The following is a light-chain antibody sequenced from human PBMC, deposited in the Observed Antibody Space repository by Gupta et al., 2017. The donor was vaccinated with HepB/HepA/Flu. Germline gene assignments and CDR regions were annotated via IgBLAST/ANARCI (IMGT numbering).Light chain of an antibody. CDR2: GAS. CDR3: QQYNDWPVT. Sequence: EIVMTQSLATLSVSPGEGATLSCRASQSVSSNLAWYHQKPGQAPRLLIYGASTRATGVPARFSGSGSGTEFTLTISSLQSEDFAVYYCQQYNDWPVTFGGGTKVEIK. CDR1: QSVSSN. J-gene: IGKJ4*01. V-gene: IGKV3-15*01.